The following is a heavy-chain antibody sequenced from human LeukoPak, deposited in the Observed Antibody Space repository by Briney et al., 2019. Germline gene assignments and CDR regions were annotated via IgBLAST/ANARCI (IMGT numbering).Heavy chain of an antibody. D-gene: IGHD2-15*01. CDR3: ARDRSYCSGGSCSYYFDY. J-gene: IGHJ4*02. Sequence: PSETLSLTCAVFGGSFSGYYWSWIRQPPGKGLEWIGEINHSGSTYYNPSLKSRVTISVDTSKNQFSLKLSSVTAADTAVYYCARDRSYCSGGSCSYYFDYWGQGTLVTVSS. V-gene: IGHV4-34*01. CDR2: INHSGST. CDR1: GGSFSGYY.